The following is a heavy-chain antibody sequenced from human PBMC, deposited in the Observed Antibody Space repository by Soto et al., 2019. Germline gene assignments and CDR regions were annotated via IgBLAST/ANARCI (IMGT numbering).Heavy chain of an antibody. D-gene: IGHD3-3*01. CDR3: AADLGARIAAMDV. Sequence: PGGSLRLSCAASEFIFSNYAMTWVRQAPGKGLEWVATISDGGVTRTYADSADGRFTISRDNSRNTLFLRMNSLRVDDTAVYYCAADLGARIAAMDVCGQGPTVTVYS. J-gene: IGHJ6*02. CDR2: ISDGGVTR. V-gene: IGHV3-23*01. CDR1: EFIFSNYA.